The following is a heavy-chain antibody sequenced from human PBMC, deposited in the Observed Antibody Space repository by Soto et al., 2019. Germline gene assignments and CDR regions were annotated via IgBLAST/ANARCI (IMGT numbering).Heavy chain of an antibody. CDR1: GYTFTSYW. CDR3: ARPGGSTISWNYFAY. CDR2: IYPGDSDT. D-gene: IGHD6-13*01. J-gene: IGHJ4*02. V-gene: IGHV5-51*01. Sequence: SLKISCKGSGYTFTSYWIGWVRQVPGKGPEWMGIIYPGDSDTRYNPSFQGQVTISADKSIDTAYLQWSSLKASDTAMYYCARPGGSTISWNYFAYWGRGTRVTV.